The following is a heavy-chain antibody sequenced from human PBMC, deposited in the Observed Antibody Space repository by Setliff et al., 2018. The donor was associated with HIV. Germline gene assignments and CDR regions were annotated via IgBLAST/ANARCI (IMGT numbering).Heavy chain of an antibody. CDR1: GYTFTTYH. J-gene: IGHJ4*02. CDR3: TRNLYYYASGIHFGVY. Sequence: ASVKVSCKASGYTFTTYHMHWLRQAPGQGLEWMGIINPKNRSTTYARRFQDRVTMTSDTSTNTFYMELSSLKSEDTAVYYCTRNLYYYASGIHFGVYWGQGTPVTV. V-gene: IGHV1-46*01. CDR2: INPKNRST. D-gene: IGHD3-10*01.